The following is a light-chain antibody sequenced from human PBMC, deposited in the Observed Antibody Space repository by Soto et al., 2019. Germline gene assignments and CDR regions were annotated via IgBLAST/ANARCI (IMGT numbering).Light chain of an antibody. CDR2: AAS. V-gene: IGKV1-8*01. CDR3: QQYYSHLMWT. CDR1: QGISSY. J-gene: IGKJ1*01. Sequence: IQMTQSPSTLSASAGDRVTITCRASQGISSYLAWYQQKPGKAPKLLIYAASTLQSGVPSRFSGSGSGTEFTLTITSLQPDDFATYYCQQYYSHLMWTFGQGTKVDIK.